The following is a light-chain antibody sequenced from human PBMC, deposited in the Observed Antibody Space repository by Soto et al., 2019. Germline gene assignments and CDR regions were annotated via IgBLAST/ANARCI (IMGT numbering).Light chain of an antibody. CDR3: QQYGSSPIT. V-gene: IGKV3-20*01. CDR1: QSVTRDY. Sequence: EIVLTQSPDTLSLSPGGRATLSSGASQSVTRDYLGWYRQTPGQAPRILIFGASSRATGIPDRFTVSGSGTDFTLTISRLEPEEVSADDGQQYGSSPITFGQGTRLEIK. J-gene: IGKJ5*01. CDR2: GAS.